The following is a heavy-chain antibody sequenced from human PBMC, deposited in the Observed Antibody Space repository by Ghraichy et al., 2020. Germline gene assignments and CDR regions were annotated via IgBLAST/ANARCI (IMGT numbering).Heavy chain of an antibody. V-gene: IGHV3-23*01. CDR2: ISGSGGGT. Sequence: LSLTCAASGFTFSSYAMSWVRQAPGKGLEWVSAISGSGGGTYYADSVKGRFTISRDNSKNTLYLQMNSLRAEDTAVYYCAKDRGDCSSTSCRIFFDYWGQGTLVTVSS. CDR3: AKDRGDCSSTSCRIFFDY. D-gene: IGHD2-2*01. CDR1: GFTFSSYA. J-gene: IGHJ4*02.